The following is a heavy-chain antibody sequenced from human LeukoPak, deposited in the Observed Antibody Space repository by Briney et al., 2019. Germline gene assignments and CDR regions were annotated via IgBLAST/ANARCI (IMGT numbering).Heavy chain of an antibody. J-gene: IGHJ6*02. CDR1: GGSFSGYY. D-gene: IGHD3-22*01. CDR3: ASRGDPRSSGYYYATNYFGMDV. CDR2: INPSGST. Sequence: SETLSLTCGVYGGSFSGYYWNWIRHPPGRGLEWIGEINPSGSTNYNLSLKSRVTISVVRSKNQFSLKLTSVTAADTAVYYCASRGDPRSSGYYYATNYFGMDVWGQGTTVTVSS. V-gene: IGHV4-34*01.